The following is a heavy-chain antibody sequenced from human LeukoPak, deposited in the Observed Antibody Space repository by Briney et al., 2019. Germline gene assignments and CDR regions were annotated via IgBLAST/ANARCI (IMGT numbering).Heavy chain of an antibody. Sequence: PGGSLRLSCAASGFTFNDYYMSWIRQAPGKGLEWLSYINIGGTNTHYADSVKGRFTISRDNAKKSMYLEMNNLRAEDTAVYYCATDGAGFDTWGQGVLVTVSS. CDR1: GFTFNDYY. V-gene: IGHV3-11*01. J-gene: IGHJ5*02. CDR3: ATDGAGFDT. CDR2: INIGGTNT.